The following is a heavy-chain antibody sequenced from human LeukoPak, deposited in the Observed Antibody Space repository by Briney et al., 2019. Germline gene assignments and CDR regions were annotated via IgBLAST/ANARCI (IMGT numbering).Heavy chain of an antibody. V-gene: IGHV3-23*01. Sequence: GGSLRLSCAASGFTFSSYAMSWVRQAPGKGLEWVSAISGSGGSTYYADSVKGRFTISRDNAKNTLYLQMNSLRAEDTAVYYCARVDTAMGWAFDIWGQGTMVTASS. CDR3: ARVDTAMGWAFDI. CDR1: GFTFSSYA. CDR2: ISGSGGST. D-gene: IGHD5-18*01. J-gene: IGHJ3*02.